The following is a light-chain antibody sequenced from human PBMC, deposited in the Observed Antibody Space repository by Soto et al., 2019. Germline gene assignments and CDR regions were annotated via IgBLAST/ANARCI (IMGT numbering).Light chain of an antibody. CDR2: GAS. CDR1: QSVSSNY. J-gene: IGKJ1*01. CDR3: QQYGNSPWT. Sequence: EIVLTQSPGTLSLSPGERATLSCRASQSVSSNYLAWYQQKPGQAPRLLIYGASSRATGIPDRFGGSGSGTDFALIISGLEPEDFAVYYCQQYGNSPWTFGQGTKVEL. V-gene: IGKV3-20*01.